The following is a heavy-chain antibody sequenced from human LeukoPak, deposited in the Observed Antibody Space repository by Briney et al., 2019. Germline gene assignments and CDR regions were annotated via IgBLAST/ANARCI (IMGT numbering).Heavy chain of an antibody. J-gene: IGHJ3*02. Sequence: YIDGVRNAKKKGLEWIATVTSTNKIHYADSVKGRFTISRDNAENSVYLQMNSLRDEDTAVYSCARAQTLFWEFDGFDIWGRGTKVTVSS. CDR2: VTSTNKI. V-gene: IGHV3-69-1*01. CDR3: ARAQTLFWEFDGFDI. D-gene: IGHD3-3*01. CDR1: Y.